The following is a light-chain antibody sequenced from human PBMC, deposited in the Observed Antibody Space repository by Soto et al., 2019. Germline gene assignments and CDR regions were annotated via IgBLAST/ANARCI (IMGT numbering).Light chain of an antibody. CDR2: RAV. V-gene: IGKV1-16*01. J-gene: IGKJ4*01. CDR3: QHYKSYPLT. CDR1: QDIGNS. Sequence: DIQMTQSPSSLSASVGDRVSITCRASQDIGNSLAWLQQKPGKAPKSLIYRAVSLQSGVPSRFSGRISGTEFTLTISSLQPEDFATYFCQHYKSYPLTFGGGTK.